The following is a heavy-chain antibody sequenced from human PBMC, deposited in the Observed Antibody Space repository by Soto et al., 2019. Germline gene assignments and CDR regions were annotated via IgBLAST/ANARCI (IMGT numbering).Heavy chain of an antibody. J-gene: IGHJ4*02. D-gene: IGHD2-15*01. Sequence: QVQLVESGGGVVQPGRSLRLSCAASGFTFSSYGMHWVRQAPGKGLEWVAVIWYDGSNKYYADSVKGRFTISRDNSKNTLYLQMNSLRAEDTAVYYCARGYCSGGSCYPFDYWCQGTLVTVSS. V-gene: IGHV3-33*01. CDR1: GFTFSSYG. CDR2: IWYDGSNK. CDR3: ARGYCSGGSCYPFDY.